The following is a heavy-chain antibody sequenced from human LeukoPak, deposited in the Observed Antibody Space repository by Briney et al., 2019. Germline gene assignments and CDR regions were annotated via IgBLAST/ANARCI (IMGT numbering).Heavy chain of an antibody. CDR1: GYKFTSYG. J-gene: IGHJ5*02. D-gene: IGHD5-12*01. CDR2: ISAYNGNT. Sequence: GASVKVSCKASGYKFTSYGISWVRQAPGQGLDWMGWISAYNGNTNYAHNLQGRVTMTTDTSTSTAYMELRSLRSDDTAVYNCARGATENWFDPWGQGTLVTVSS. V-gene: IGHV1-18*01. CDR3: ARGATENWFDP.